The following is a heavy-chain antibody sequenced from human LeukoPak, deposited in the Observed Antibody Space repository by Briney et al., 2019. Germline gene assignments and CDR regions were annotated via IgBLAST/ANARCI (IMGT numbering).Heavy chain of an antibody. V-gene: IGHV4-34*01. CDR3: ARGHYDFWSGYPPVLYYFDY. CDR2: INHSGGT. J-gene: IGHJ4*02. D-gene: IGHD3-3*01. CDR1: GGSFSGYY. Sequence: SETLSLTCAVYGGSFSGYYWSWIRQPPGKGLEWIGEINHSGGTNYNPSLKSRVTISVDTSKNQFSLKLSSVTAADTAVYYCARGHYDFWSGYPPVLYYFDYWGQGTLVTVSS.